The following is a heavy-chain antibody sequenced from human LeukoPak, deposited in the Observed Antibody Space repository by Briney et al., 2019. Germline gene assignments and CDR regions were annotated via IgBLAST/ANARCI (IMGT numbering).Heavy chain of an antibody. CDR3: ARGAAEWFAFDI. D-gene: IGHD3-10*01. CDR1: GGSISSSNW. Sequence: SGTLSLTCAVSGGSISSSNWWSWVRQPPGKGLEWIGEIYHSGSTNYNPSLKSRVTISVDTSKNQFSLKLSSVTAADTAVYYCARGAAEWFAFDIWGQGTMVTVSS. CDR2: IYHSGST. V-gene: IGHV4-4*02. J-gene: IGHJ3*02.